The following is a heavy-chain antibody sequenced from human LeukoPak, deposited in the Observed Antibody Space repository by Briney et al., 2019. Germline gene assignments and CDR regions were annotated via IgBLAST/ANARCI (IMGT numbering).Heavy chain of an antibody. J-gene: IGHJ4*02. CDR2: IISSGNTI. CDR1: GFTFSSYE. Sequence: TGGSLRLSCAASGFTFSSYEMNWVRHAPGKGREWGSYIISSGNTIYYADSVKGRFTISRDNAKNSLYLQMNSLRAEDTAVYYCARDGDWGQGTLVTVSS. D-gene: IGHD3-16*01. CDR3: ARDGD. V-gene: IGHV3-48*03.